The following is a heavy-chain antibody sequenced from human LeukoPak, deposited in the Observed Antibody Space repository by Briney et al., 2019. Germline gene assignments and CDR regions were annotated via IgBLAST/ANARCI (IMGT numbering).Heavy chain of an antibody. CDR2: INHSGST. CDR1: GGSFSGYY. CDR3: ARGGWGSSWYDY. Sequence: SETLSLTCAVYGGSFSGYYWSWIRQPPGKGLEWIGEINHSGSTNYNPSLKSRVTISVDTSKNQFSLKLSSVTAAGTAVYYCARGGWGSSWYDYWGQGTLVTVSS. V-gene: IGHV4-34*01. D-gene: IGHD6-13*01. J-gene: IGHJ4*02.